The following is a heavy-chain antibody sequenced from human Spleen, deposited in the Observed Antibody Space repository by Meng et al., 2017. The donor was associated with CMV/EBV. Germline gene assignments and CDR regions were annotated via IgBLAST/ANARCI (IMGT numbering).Heavy chain of an antibody. Sequence: SETLSLTCTVSGGSISSGDYYWSWIRQPPGKGLEWIGYIYYSGSTYYNPSLKSRVTISVDTSKNQFSLKLNSVTAADTAVYYCASSVVVIAYDAFDIWGQGTMVTVSS. D-gene: IGHD2-21*01. CDR2: IYYSGST. CDR1: GGSISSGDYY. J-gene: IGHJ3*02. V-gene: IGHV4-30-4*08. CDR3: ASSVVVIAYDAFDI.